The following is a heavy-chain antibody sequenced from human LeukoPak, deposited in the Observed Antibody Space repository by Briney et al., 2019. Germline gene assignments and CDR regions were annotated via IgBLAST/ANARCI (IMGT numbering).Heavy chain of an antibody. D-gene: IGHD3-22*01. CDR1: GFTFSSYS. V-gene: IGHV3-21*01. Sequence: GGSLRLSCAASGFTFSSYSMNWVRQAPGKGLEWVSSISSSSSYIYYADSEKGRFTISRDNAKNSLYLQMNSLRAEDTAVYYCARATIVVVIPDYWGRGTLVTVSS. J-gene: IGHJ4*02. CDR3: ARATIVVVIPDY. CDR2: ISSSSSYI.